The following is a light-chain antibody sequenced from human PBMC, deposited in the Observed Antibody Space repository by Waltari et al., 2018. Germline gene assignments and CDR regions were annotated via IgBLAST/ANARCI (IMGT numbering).Light chain of an antibody. J-gene: IGKJ2*01. CDR3: QQYNSSPYT. Sequence: EIVLTQSPGTLSLSPGDRATLSCRASQCVSSSDLAWYQQKPGQAPRLLIYGASSRATGIPDRFSGSGSGTDFTLTISRLEPEDFARYHCQQYNSSPYTFGQGTKLEIK. V-gene: IGKV3-20*01. CDR2: GAS. CDR1: QCVSSSD.